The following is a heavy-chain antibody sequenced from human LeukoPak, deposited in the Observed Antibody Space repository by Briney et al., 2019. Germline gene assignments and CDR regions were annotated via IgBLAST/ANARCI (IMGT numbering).Heavy chain of an antibody. J-gene: IGHJ4*02. CDR3: ARGNYYYDSSGYYLDNY. Sequence: ASVKVSCKASGYTFTGYYMHWVRQAPGQGLEWMGWINPNSGGTNYAQKSQGRVTITRDTSISTAYMELSRLRSDDTAVYYCARGNYYYDSSGYYLDNYWGQETLVTVSS. CDR1: GYTFTGYY. D-gene: IGHD3-22*01. V-gene: IGHV1-2*02. CDR2: INPNSGGT.